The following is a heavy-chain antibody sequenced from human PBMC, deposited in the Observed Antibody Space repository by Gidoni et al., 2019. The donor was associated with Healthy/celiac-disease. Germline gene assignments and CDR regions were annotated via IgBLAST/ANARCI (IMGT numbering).Heavy chain of an antibody. CDR3: ARAQWDIYYYDSSGYRYWYFDL. J-gene: IGHJ2*01. CDR2: INHSGST. D-gene: IGHD3-22*01. V-gene: IGHV4-34*01. CDR1: GGSFSGYY. Sequence: QVPLQQWAAGLLKPSEPLSLTCAVSGGSFSGYYWSWIRQPPGKGLEWIGEINHSGSTNYNPSLKSRVTISVDTSKNQFSLKLSSVTAADTAVYYCARAQWDIYYYDSSGYRYWYFDLWGRGTLVTVSS.